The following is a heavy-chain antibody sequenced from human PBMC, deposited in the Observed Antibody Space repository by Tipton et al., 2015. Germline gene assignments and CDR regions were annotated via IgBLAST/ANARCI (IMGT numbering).Heavy chain of an antibody. J-gene: IGHJ3*02. CDR1: HFPFSNYG. CDR2: VWYDGSEK. Sequence: SLRLSCEAAHFPFSNYGMLWVRQAPGKGLDWVAVVWYDGSEKHYVDSVKGRFTISRDNSKKTVYLQMNSLRADDTAVYYCARARAFDMWGQGTMVTVSS. V-gene: IGHV3-33*01. CDR3: ARARAFDM.